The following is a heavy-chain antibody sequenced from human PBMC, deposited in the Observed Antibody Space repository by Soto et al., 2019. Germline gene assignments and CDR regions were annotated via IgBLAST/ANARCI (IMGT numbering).Heavy chain of an antibody. CDR3: AVLRLGVVHP. CDR1: GGTFSSYT. V-gene: IGHV1-69*02. J-gene: IGHJ5*02. Sequence: QVQLVQSGAEVKKPGSSVKVSWKASGGTFSSYTISWVRQAPGQGLEWMGRIIPILGIANYAQKFQGRVTIAADRSRSTAYMELSSLRSEDTAVEYCAVLRLGVVHPWGQGSMVTVSS. D-gene: IGHD3-3*01. CDR2: IIPILGIA.